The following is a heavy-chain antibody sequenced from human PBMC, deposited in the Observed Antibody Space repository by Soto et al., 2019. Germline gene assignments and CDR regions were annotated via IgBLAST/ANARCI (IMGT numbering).Heavy chain of an antibody. CDR3: GKVPTAMVKALGAFDI. V-gene: IGHV3-23*01. CDR2: ISGSGGST. D-gene: IGHD5-18*01. J-gene: IGHJ3*02. CDR1: GFTFSSYA. Sequence: EVQLLESGGGLVQPGGSLRLSCAASGFTFSSYAMSWVRQAPGKGLEWVSAISGSGGSTYYADSVKGRFTISRDNSKNTLYLQMNSLRAEDTAVYYCGKVPTAMVKALGAFDIWGQGTMVTVSS.